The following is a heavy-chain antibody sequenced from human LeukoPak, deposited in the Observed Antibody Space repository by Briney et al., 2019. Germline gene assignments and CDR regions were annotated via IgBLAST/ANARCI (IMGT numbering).Heavy chain of an antibody. CDR3: ASFDYSSEGWFDP. J-gene: IGHJ5*02. D-gene: IGHD4-11*01. CDR1: GGTFSSYA. Sequence: ASVKVSCKASGGTFSSYAISWVRQAPGQGLEWMGGIIPIFGTANYAQKFQGRVTITADESTSTAYMELSSLRSEDTAVYYCASFDYSSEGWFDPWGQGTLVTVSS. CDR2: IIPIFGTA. V-gene: IGHV1-69*13.